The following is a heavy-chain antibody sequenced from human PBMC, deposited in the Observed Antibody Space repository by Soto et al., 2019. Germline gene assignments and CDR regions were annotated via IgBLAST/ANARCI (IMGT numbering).Heavy chain of an antibody. CDR3: ARGGSGYDYRGALDY. V-gene: IGHV4-59*01. Sequence: SSETLSLTCTVSGGSISSYYWSWIRQPPGKGLEWIGYIYYSGSTNYNPSLKSRVTISVDTSKNQFSLKLSSVTAADTAVYYCARGGSGYDYRGALDYWGQGTLVTVSP. J-gene: IGHJ4*02. D-gene: IGHD5-12*01. CDR1: GGSISSYY. CDR2: IYYSGST.